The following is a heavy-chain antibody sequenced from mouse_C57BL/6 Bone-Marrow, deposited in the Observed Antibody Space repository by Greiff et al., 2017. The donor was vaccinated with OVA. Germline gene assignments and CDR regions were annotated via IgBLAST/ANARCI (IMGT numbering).Heavy chain of an antibody. J-gene: IGHJ2*01. CDR1: GFSLSTFGMG. D-gene: IGHD2-4*01. CDR2: IWWDDDK. V-gene: IGHV8-8*01. CDR3: ARIGIYYDWGDY. Sequence: QVQLQQSGPGILQPSQTLSLTCSFSGFSLSTFGMGVGWIRPPSGKGLERLAHIWWDDDKYYNPALKRRLTISKDTSKNQVFLKSANVDTADTATYCCARIGIYYDWGDYWGQGTTLTVSS.